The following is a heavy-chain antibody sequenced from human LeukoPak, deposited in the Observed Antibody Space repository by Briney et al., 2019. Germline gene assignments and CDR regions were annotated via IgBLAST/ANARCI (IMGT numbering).Heavy chain of an antibody. D-gene: IGHD3-3*01. V-gene: IGHV3-30*18. CDR1: GFTFSSYG. J-gene: IGHJ4*02. Sequence: GGSLRLSCAASGFTFSSYGMHWVRQAPGKGLEWVAVISYDGSNKYYADSVKGRFTISRDNSKNTLYLQMNSLRAEDTAVYYCANPDFWSGRDYWGQGTLVTVSS. CDR2: ISYDGSNK. CDR3: ANPDFWSGRDY.